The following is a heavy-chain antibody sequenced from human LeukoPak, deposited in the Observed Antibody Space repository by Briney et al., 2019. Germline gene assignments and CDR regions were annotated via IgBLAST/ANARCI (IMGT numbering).Heavy chain of an antibody. CDR3: IREDYYYASGY. V-gene: IGHV3-11*04. Sequence: GGSLRLSCAASGFTFSDYYMSWVRQAPGKGLEWVSYISGSGTTIYYADSVRGRFTISRDNAKNSLFLQMNSLRAEDTAIYYCIREDYYYASGYWGQGTLVTVSS. CDR1: GFTFSDYY. J-gene: IGHJ4*02. CDR2: ISGSGTTI. D-gene: IGHD3-10*01.